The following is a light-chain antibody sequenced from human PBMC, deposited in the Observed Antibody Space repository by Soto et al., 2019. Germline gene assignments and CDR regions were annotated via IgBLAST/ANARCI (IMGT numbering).Light chain of an antibody. CDR1: SSSIGSNS. CDR3: GTRDSLSDDWV. J-gene: IGLJ3*02. CDR2: DSA. Sequence: QSVLTQPPSMSAAPGQKVTISCSGSSSSIGSNSVSWYQHLPGTPPKLLIFDSAKRPSGIPDRFSGSKSGTSATLSISGLQTGDEADYYCGTRDSLSDDWVFGGGTKVTVL. V-gene: IGLV1-51*01.